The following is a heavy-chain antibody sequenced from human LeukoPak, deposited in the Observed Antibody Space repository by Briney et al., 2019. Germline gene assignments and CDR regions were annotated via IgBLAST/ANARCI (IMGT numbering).Heavy chain of an antibody. CDR2: INHSGST. J-gene: IGHJ4*02. Sequence: SETLSLTCAVYGGSFSGYYWSWIRQPPGKGLEWIGEINHSGSTNYNPSLKSRVTISVDTSKNQFSLKLSSVTAADTAVYYCASYPTYYYGSGSYYVIDYWGQGTLVTVSS. CDR1: GGSFSGYY. D-gene: IGHD3-10*01. V-gene: IGHV4-34*01. CDR3: ASYPTYYYGSGSYYVIDY.